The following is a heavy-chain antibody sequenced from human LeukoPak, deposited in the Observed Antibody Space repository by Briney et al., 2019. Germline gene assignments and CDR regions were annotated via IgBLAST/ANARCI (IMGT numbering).Heavy chain of an antibody. V-gene: IGHV3-48*01. D-gene: IGHD3-10*01. Sequence: GGSLRLSCAASGFTFSSYSINWVRQAPGKGLEWVSYIDTSSTTIYYADSVKGRFTISRDNAKNSLYLQMNSLRAEDTAVYYCARDREPGVRGVIDYWGQGTLVTVSS. CDR2: IDTSSTTI. J-gene: IGHJ4*02. CDR3: ARDREPGVRGVIDY. CDR1: GFTFSSYS.